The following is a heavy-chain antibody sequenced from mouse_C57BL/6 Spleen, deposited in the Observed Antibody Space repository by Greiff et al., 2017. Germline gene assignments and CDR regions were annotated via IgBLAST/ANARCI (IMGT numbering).Heavy chain of an antibody. V-gene: IGHV1-54*01. CDR3: ARSGVIYYDYHFDY. CDR2: INPGSGGT. CDR1: GYAFTNYL. J-gene: IGHJ2*01. Sequence: QVQLQQSGAELVRPGTSVKVSCKASGYAFTNYLIEWVKQRPGQGLEWIGVINPGSGGTNYNEKFKGKATLAADKSSSTAYMQLSSLTSEDSAVYFCARSGVIYYDYHFDYWGQGTTLTVSS. D-gene: IGHD2-4*01.